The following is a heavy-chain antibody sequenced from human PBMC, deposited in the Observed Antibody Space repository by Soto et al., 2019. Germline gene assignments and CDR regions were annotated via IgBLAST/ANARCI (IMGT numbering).Heavy chain of an antibody. CDR1: GGSVGGGSDY. D-gene: IGHD3-22*01. CDR3: ARGAPVVNDY. V-gene: IGHV4-30-2*01. J-gene: IGHJ4*02. CDR2: IYHSGST. Sequence: PSEILSLSCTVAGGSVGGGSDYWSWIRQPPGKGLEWIGYIYHSGSTYYNPSLKSRVTISVDRSKNQFSLKLSSVTAADTAVYYCARGAPVVNDYWGQGTLVTVSS.